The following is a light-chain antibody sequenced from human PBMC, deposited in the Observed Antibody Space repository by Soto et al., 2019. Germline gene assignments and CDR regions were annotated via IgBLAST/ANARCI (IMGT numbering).Light chain of an antibody. Sequence: SVLTQPASVSGSPGQSITISCTGTNIDVGGYNYVSWYQQHPGKAPRLIISDVTNRPSGVSNRFSGSKSGNTASLTISGLQAEDEADYYCNSYRSTSARYVFGTGTKVTVL. J-gene: IGLJ1*01. CDR2: DVT. CDR1: NIDVGGYNY. V-gene: IGLV2-14*01. CDR3: NSYRSTSARYV.